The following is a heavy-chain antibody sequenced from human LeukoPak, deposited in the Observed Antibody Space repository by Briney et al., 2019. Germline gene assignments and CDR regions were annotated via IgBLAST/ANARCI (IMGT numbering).Heavy chain of an antibody. D-gene: IGHD3-10*01. CDR1: GYTFTGYY. V-gene: IGHV1-2*02. CDR2: INPNSGGT. CDR3: ARSVVRGVSPHFDY. Sequence: ASVKVSCKASGYTFTGYYMHWVSQAPGQGLEWMGWINPNSGGTNYAQKFQGRVTMTRDTSISTAYMELSRLRSDDTAVYYCARSVVRGVSPHFDYWGQGTLVTVSS. J-gene: IGHJ4*02.